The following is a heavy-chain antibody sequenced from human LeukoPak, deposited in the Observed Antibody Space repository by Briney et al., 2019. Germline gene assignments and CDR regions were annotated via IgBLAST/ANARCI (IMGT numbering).Heavy chain of an antibody. CDR1: GFTFSTFA. Sequence: PGGSLRLSCAGSGFTFSTFAMLRVRQPRGKGLEWVSSISTSSSYIYYADSVRGRFTISRDNAKNSLYLQMNSLRAEDTAVYSCARGADGVSSNSRGWFDPWGQGTLVTVSS. J-gene: IGHJ5*02. CDR3: ARGADGVSSNSRGWFDP. CDR2: ISTSSSYI. D-gene: IGHD2-15*01. V-gene: IGHV3-21*01.